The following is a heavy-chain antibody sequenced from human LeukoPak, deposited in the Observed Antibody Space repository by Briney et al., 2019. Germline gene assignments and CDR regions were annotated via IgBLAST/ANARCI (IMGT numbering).Heavy chain of an antibody. Sequence: SETLSLTCAVYGGSFSGYYWSWIRQPPGKGLEWIGEINHSGSTNYNPSLKSRVTISVDTSKNQFSLKLSSVTAADTAVYYCARDTLSYDFWSAPDAFDIWGQGTMVTVSS. V-gene: IGHV4-34*01. D-gene: IGHD3-3*01. J-gene: IGHJ3*02. CDR2: INHSGST. CDR3: ARDTLSYDFWSAPDAFDI. CDR1: GGSFSGYY.